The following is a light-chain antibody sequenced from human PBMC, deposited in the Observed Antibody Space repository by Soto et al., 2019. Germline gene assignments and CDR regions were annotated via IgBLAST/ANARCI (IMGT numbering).Light chain of an antibody. CDR3: QQRSNWPPYT. Sequence: EIVLTQSPATLSLSPGERATLSCRASQSVSSYLAWYQQQPGQAPTLLLYDASTRATGITPRISGSGSGTDFTLTISSLEPEDVVVDYYQQRSNWPPYTFGQGTKLEIK. CDR1: QSVSSY. CDR2: DAS. J-gene: IGKJ2*01. V-gene: IGKV3-11*01.